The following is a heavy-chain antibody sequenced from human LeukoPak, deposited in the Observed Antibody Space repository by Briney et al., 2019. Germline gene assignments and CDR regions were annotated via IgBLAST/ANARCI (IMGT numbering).Heavy chain of an antibody. CDR1: GGSISSYY. Sequence: SETLSLTCTVSGGSISSYYWSWIRQPPGKGLEWIGYIYYSGSTNYNPSLKSRVTISVDTSKNQFSLKLSSVTAADTAVYYCARAVGWFGALDYWGQGTLVTVS. D-gene: IGHD3-10*01. J-gene: IGHJ4*02. CDR2: IYYSGST. CDR3: ARAVGWFGALDY. V-gene: IGHV4-59*01.